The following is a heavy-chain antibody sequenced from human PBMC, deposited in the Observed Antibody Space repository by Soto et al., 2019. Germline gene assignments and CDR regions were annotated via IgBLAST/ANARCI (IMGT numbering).Heavy chain of an antibody. CDR3: AREAIAIFGVVIRDTYNDY. D-gene: IGHD3-3*01. CDR2: ISSSSSYI. V-gene: IGHV3-21*01. Sequence: GGSLRLSCAASGFTFSSYSMNWVRQAPGKGLEWVSSISSSSSYIYYADSVKGRFTISRDNAKNSLYLQMNSLRAEDTAVYYCAREAIAIFGVVIRDTYNDYWGQGTLVTVSS. CDR1: GFTFSSYS. J-gene: IGHJ4*02.